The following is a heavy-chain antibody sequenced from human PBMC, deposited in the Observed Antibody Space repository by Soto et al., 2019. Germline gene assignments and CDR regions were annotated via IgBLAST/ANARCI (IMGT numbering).Heavy chain of an antibody. CDR1: GYTFTSYD. CDR2: MNPNSGNT. Sequence: ASVKVSCKASGYTFTSYDINWVRQATGQGLEWMGWMNPNSGNTGYAQKFQGRVTMTRDTSTSTVYMELSSLRSEDTAVYYCARPYDSSGYYTDAFDIWGQGTMVTVSS. D-gene: IGHD3-22*01. V-gene: IGHV1-8*01. CDR3: ARPYDSSGYYTDAFDI. J-gene: IGHJ3*02.